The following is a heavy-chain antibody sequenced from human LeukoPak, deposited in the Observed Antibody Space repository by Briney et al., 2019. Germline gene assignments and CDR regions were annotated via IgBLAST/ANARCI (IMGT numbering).Heavy chain of an antibody. Sequence: SETLSLTCAVYGGSFSGYYWSWIRQPPGKGLEWIGEINHSGSTNYNPSLKSRVTISVDTSKNQFSLKLSSVTAADTAVYYCARGWSYEVDYWGQGTLVTVSS. V-gene: IGHV4-34*01. CDR2: INHSGST. D-gene: IGHD1-26*01. CDR1: GGSFSGYY. CDR3: ARGWSYEVDY. J-gene: IGHJ4*02.